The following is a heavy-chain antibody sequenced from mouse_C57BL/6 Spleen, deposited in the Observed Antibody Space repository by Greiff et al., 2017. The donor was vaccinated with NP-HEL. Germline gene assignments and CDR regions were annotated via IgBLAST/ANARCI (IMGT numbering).Heavy chain of an antibody. CDR2: INPSTGGT. Sequence: VQLKESGPELVKPGASVKISCKASGYSFTGYYMNWVKQSPEKSLEWIGEINPSTGGTTYNQKFKAKATLTVDKSSSTAYMQLKSLTSEDSAVYYCARRGGRGYFDVWGTGTTVTVSS. CDR1: GYSFTGYY. V-gene: IGHV1-42*01. D-gene: IGHD1-1*01. CDR3: ARRGGRGYFDV. J-gene: IGHJ1*03.